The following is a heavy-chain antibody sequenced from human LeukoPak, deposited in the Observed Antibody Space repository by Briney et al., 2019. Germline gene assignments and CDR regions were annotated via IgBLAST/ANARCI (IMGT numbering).Heavy chain of an antibody. Sequence: GGSLRLSCAASGFTFSSYGMHWVRQAPGKGLEWVAVIWYDGSNKYYADSVKGRFTISRDNSKNTLYLQMNSLGAEDTAVYYCAKDSGSKRYSFYYMDVWGKGTTVTVSS. CDR3: AKDSGSKRYSFYYMDV. V-gene: IGHV3-33*06. CDR2: IWYDGSNK. D-gene: IGHD2-15*01. CDR1: GFTFSSYG. J-gene: IGHJ6*03.